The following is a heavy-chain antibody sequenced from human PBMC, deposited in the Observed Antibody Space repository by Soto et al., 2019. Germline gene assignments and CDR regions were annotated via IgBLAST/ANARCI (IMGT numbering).Heavy chain of an antibody. CDR2: INHSGST. J-gene: IGHJ4*02. D-gene: IGHD3-10*01. V-gene: IGHV4-34*01. Sequence: SETLSLTCAVYGGSFSGYYWSWIRQPPGKGLEWIGEINHSGSTNYNPSLKSRVTISVDTSKNQFSLKLSSVTAADTAVYYCARDGGLLWFGNQGYFDYWGQGTLVTVSS. CDR1: GGSFSGYY. CDR3: ARDGGLLWFGNQGYFDY.